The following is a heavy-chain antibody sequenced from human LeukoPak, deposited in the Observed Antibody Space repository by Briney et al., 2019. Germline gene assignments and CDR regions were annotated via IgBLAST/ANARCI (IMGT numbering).Heavy chain of an antibody. Sequence: SETLSLTCTVSGGPISSYYWSWIRQPPGKGLEWIGYIYYSGNTNYNPSLKSRVTISVDTSKNQFSLKLSSVTAADTAVYYCARVRYSSGWYPFDYWGQGTLVTVSS. V-gene: IGHV4-59*01. D-gene: IGHD6-19*01. CDR3: ARVRYSSGWYPFDY. CDR2: IYYSGNT. J-gene: IGHJ4*02. CDR1: GGPISSYY.